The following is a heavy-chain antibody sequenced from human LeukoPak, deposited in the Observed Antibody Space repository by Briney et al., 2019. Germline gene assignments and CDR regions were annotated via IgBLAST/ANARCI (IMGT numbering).Heavy chain of an antibody. J-gene: IGHJ4*02. CDR2: ISYDGSNK. V-gene: IGHV3-30*18. Sequence: GGSLRLSCAASGFTFRSHGMHWVRQAPGKGLEWVAVISYDGSNKYYADSVKGRFTISRDNSKNTLYLQMNSLRAEDTAVYYCAKDRGDYQFDYWGQGTLVTVSS. D-gene: IGHD4-17*01. CDR1: GFTFRSHG. CDR3: AKDRGDYQFDY.